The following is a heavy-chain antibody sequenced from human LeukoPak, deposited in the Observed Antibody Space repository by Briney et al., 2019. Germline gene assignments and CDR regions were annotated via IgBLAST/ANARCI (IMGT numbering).Heavy chain of an antibody. J-gene: IGHJ4*02. D-gene: IGHD3-10*01. CDR3: AKGSGSGSYWGVYFDY. CDR2: ISGSGGST. V-gene: IGHV3-23*01. CDR1: GFTFSSYA. Sequence: GGSLRLSCTASGFTFSSYAMSWVRQAPGKGLEWVSAISGSGGSTYYADSVKGRFTISRDNSKNTLYLQMNSLRAEDTAVYYCAKGSGSGSYWGVYFDYWGQGTPVTVSS.